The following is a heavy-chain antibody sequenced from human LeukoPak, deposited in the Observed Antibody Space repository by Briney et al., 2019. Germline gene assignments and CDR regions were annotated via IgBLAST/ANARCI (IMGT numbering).Heavy chain of an antibody. CDR1: GFTFSGSA. V-gene: IGHV3-73*01. CDR3: IYGMDV. J-gene: IGHJ6*02. Sequence: GGSLRLSRAASGFTFSGSAMRWVRQASGEGLEWVGRVRSKANSYAKAYAASVKGRFTITRDDSKNTAYLQMNSLKTEDTAVYYCIYGMDVWGQGTTVTVSS. CDR2: VRSKANSYAK.